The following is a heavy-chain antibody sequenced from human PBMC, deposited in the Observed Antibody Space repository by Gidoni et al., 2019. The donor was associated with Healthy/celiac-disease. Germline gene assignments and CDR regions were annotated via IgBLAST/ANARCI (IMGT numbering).Heavy chain of an antibody. Sequence: QVQLVESGGGLVKPGGSLRLSCAASGFTFSDYYMSWIRQAPGKGLEWVSYIISSSSYTNYADSVKGRFTISRDNAKNSLYLQMNSLRAEDTAVYYCAGYYYDSSGYYYWGQGTLVTVSS. CDR1: GFTFSDYY. V-gene: IGHV3-11*05. CDR3: AGYYYDSSGYYY. D-gene: IGHD3-22*01. CDR2: IISSSSYT. J-gene: IGHJ4*02.